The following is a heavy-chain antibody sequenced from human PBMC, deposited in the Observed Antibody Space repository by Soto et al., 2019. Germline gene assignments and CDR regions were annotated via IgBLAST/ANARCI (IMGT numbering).Heavy chain of an antibody. CDR3: ARGYYYDSSGYYVEDY. D-gene: IGHD3-22*01. CDR1: GASFSGYY. CDR2: INHSGST. J-gene: IGHJ4*02. Sequence: SSETLSLTCAVYGASFSGYYWSWIRQPPGKGLEWIGEINHSGSTHHNPSLKSRVTISVDTSKNQFSLELSSVTAADTAVYYCARGYYYDSSGYYVEDYWGQGTLVTVSS. V-gene: IGHV4-34*01.